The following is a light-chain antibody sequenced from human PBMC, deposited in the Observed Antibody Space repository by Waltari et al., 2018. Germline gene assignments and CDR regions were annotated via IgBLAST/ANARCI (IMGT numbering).Light chain of an antibody. V-gene: IGLV2-23*01. CDR2: EGS. CDR3: SSYAGSSTPRV. J-gene: IGLJ3*02. CDR1: NSDVGSYNL. Sequence: QSAPLQPASVSGSPGQSITMSCTATNSDVGSYNLVSWYHQHPVKAPTLIIYEGSKRPSGVSYRFTGAKSGNTASLTISGLQAEDEADYYCSSYAGSSTPRVFGGGTKLTVL.